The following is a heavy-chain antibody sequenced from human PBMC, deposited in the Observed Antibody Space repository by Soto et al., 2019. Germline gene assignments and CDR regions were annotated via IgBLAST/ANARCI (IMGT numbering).Heavy chain of an antibody. Sequence: SETLSLTCTVSGGSISSGGYYWSWIRQHPGKGLEWIGYIYYSGNTNYNPSLKSRVTISTDTSKNQFSLKLSSVTAADTAVYYCARERGYYYDSTGTRWGQGTLVTVSS. CDR2: IYYSGNT. D-gene: IGHD3-22*01. CDR1: GGSISSGGYY. J-gene: IGHJ4*02. V-gene: IGHV4-61*08. CDR3: ARERGYYYDSTGTR.